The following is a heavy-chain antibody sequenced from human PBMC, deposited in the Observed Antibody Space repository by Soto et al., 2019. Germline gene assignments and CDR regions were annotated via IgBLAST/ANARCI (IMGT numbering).Heavy chain of an antibody. V-gene: IGHV3-33*01. D-gene: IGHD4-4*01. CDR1: GFTFCSYG. CDR2: IWYDGSNK. J-gene: IGHJ4*02. CDR3: ARDRDYSNPYYFDY. Sequence: PGGSPRISCAACGFTFCSYGMHWVRQDPGKGLEWVAVIWYDGSNKYYADSVKGRFTIPRDNSKNTLYLQMNSLRAEDTAVYYCARDRDYSNPYYFDYWGQGTLVTVSS.